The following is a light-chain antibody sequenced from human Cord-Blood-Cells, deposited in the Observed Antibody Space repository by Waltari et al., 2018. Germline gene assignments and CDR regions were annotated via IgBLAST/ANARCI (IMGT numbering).Light chain of an antibody. V-gene: IGKV1-33*01. J-gene: IGKJ5*01. CDR1: QDISNY. Sequence: DIQMTQSPSSLSASVGDRVTITCQASQDISNYLNWYQQKPGKAPNLLIYDVSNLETGVASRFIVSVSGTDFHFAVSSLQPEDIATYYCQQYDNLAITFGQGTRLEIK. CDR3: QQYDNLAIT. CDR2: DVS.